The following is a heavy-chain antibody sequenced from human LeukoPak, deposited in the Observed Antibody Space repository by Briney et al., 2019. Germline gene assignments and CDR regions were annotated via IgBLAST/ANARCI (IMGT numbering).Heavy chain of an antibody. V-gene: IGHV1-18*01. Sequence: ASVKVSCKASGYTFTSYGISWVRQAPGQGLEWMGWISAYNGNTNYAQKLQGRVTMTTGTSTSTAYMELRSLRSDDTAVYYCARDGLPKYYYYMDVWGKGTTVTVSS. CDR3: ARDGLPKYYYYMDV. J-gene: IGHJ6*03. D-gene: IGHD2-15*01. CDR1: GYTFTSYG. CDR2: ISAYNGNT.